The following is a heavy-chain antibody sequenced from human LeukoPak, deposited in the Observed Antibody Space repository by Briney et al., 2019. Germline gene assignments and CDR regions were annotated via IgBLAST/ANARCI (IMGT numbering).Heavy chain of an antibody. V-gene: IGHV3-21*01. CDR3: ARGGGGSSSCDY. CDR2: ISSSSSYI. CDR1: GFTFSSYS. D-gene: IGHD6-13*01. Sequence: GGSLRLSCAASGFTFSSYSMNWVRQAPGKGLEWVSSISSSSSYIYCADSVKGRFTISRDNAKNSLYLQMNSLRAEDTAVYYCARGGGGSSSCDYWGQGTLVTVSS. J-gene: IGHJ4*02.